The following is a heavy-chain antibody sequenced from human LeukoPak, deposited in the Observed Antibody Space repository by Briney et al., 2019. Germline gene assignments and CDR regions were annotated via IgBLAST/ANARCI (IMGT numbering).Heavy chain of an antibody. V-gene: IGHV3-11*01. Sequence: PGGSLRLSCAASGFTFSDYYMSWIRQAPGKGLEWVSYISSSGSTIYYADSVKGRLTISRDNAKNSLYLQMNSLRAEDTAVYYCARDPQHYDFWSGYSDGYWGQGTLVTVSS. J-gene: IGHJ4*02. CDR1: GFTFSDYY. CDR3: ARDPQHYDFWSGYSDGY. D-gene: IGHD3-3*01. CDR2: ISSSGSTI.